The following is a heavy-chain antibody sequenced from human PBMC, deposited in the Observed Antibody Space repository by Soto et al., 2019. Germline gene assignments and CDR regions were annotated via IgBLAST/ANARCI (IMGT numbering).Heavy chain of an antibody. CDR1: GYTLTELS. Sequence: ASVKVSCKVSGYTLTELSMHWVRQAPGKGLEWMGGFDPEDGETIYAQKFQGRVTMTEDTSTDTAYMELSSLRSEDTAVYYCATVLCTNGVCYYYYGMDVWGQGTTVTVSS. CDR3: ATVLCTNGVCYYYYGMDV. J-gene: IGHJ6*02. CDR2: FDPEDGET. D-gene: IGHD2-8*01. V-gene: IGHV1-24*01.